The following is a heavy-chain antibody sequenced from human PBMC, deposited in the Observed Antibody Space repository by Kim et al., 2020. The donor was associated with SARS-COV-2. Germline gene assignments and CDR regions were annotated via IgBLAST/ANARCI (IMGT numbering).Heavy chain of an antibody. CDR3: ARDFTADTAMVPGGFDP. CDR2: ISSSGSTI. V-gene: IGHV3-11*01. CDR1: GFTFSDYY. Sequence: GGSLRLSCAASGFTFSDYYMSWIRQAPGKGLEWVSYISSSGSTIYYADSVKGRFTISRDNAKNSLYLQMNSLRSEDTAVYYCARDFTADTAMVPGGFDPWGQGTLVTVSS. J-gene: IGHJ5*02. D-gene: IGHD5-18*01.